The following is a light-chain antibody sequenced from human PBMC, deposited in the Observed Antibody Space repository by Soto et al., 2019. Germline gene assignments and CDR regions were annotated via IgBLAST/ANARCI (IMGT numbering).Light chain of an antibody. CDR2: KAS. Sequence: DIQMTQSPSTLSGSVGDRVTITCRASQTISSWLAWYQQKPGKAPKLLIYKASTLKSGVPSRFSGSGSGTEFTLTISSLQPDDFAPYYCQHYNSYSEAFGQGTNVEL. V-gene: IGKV1-5*03. CDR1: QTISSW. J-gene: IGKJ1*01. CDR3: QHYNSYSEA.